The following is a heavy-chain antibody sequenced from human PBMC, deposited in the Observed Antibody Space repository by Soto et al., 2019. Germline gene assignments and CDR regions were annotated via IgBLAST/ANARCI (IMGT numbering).Heavy chain of an antibody. CDR1: GFTFSSYS. Sequence: EVQLVESGGGLVKPGGSLRLSCAASGFTFSSYSMNWVRQAPGKGLEWVSSISSSSSYIYYADSVKGRFTISRDNAKNSLYLQLNSLRAEHTAVYYCARDRIGSSSSRAARGLGYFDYWGQGTLVTVSS. CDR2: ISSSSSYI. CDR3: ARDRIGSSSSRAARGLGYFDY. D-gene: IGHD2-15*01. J-gene: IGHJ4*02. V-gene: IGHV3-21*01.